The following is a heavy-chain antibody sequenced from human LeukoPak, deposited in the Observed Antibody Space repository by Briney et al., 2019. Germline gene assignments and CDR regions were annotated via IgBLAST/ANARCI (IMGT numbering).Heavy chain of an antibody. V-gene: IGHV4-4*07. CDR2: IYTSGST. Sequence: SETLSLTCTVSGGSISRYYWSWLRQPAGRGLEWLGRIYTSGSTNYNPSLKSRVTMSVDTSKNQFSLKLSSVTAADTAVYYCATETGIVGATTGGKYYFDYWGQGTLVTVSS. D-gene: IGHD1-26*01. CDR1: GGSISRYY. CDR3: ATETGIVGATTGGKYYFDY. J-gene: IGHJ4*02.